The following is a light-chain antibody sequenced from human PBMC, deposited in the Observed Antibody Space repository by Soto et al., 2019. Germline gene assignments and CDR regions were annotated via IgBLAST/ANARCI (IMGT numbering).Light chain of an antibody. CDR1: QSISSW. Sequence: DIQMTQSPSTLSASVGDRVTITCRASQSISSWSAWYQQKPGKAPKLLIYKASSLESGVPSRFSGSGSGTEFTLTISSLQPDDFATYYCQQYNSYQTFGQGTKVDIK. V-gene: IGKV1-5*03. CDR3: QQYNSYQT. J-gene: IGKJ1*01. CDR2: KAS.